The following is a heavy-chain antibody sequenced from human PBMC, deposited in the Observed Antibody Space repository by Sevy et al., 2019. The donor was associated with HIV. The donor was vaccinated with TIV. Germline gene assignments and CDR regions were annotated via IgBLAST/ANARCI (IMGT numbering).Heavy chain of an antibody. CDR2: IHADGSS. CDR3: ARDRRFCGNECYLYYYYGMDV. CDR1: GFNVNDNY. Sequence: GGSLRLSCAASGFNVNDNYMTWVRQAPGKGLEWVSIIHADGSSYYADSVKGRFTMSRDDSKNIVNLQMNSLRADDTAVYECARDRRFCGNECYLYYYYGMDVWGQGTAVTVSS. V-gene: IGHV3-53*01. J-gene: IGHJ6*02. D-gene: IGHD3-16*02.